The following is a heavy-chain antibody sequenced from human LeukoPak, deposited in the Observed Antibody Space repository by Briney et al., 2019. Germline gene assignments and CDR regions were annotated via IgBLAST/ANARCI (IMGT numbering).Heavy chain of an antibody. CDR2: ISYIGGT. D-gene: IGHD4-17*01. J-gene: IGHJ3*02. CDR3: ARDLVTVTKGFDI. V-gene: IGHV4-59*11. CDR1: ADSFSSHY. Sequence: SETLSLTCAVSADSFSSHYWTWIRQPPGKGLEWIGYISYIGGTNYNPSLKSRVTISIDTSKNQFSLKLSSVTAADTAVYYCARDLVTVTKGFDIWGQGTMVTVSS.